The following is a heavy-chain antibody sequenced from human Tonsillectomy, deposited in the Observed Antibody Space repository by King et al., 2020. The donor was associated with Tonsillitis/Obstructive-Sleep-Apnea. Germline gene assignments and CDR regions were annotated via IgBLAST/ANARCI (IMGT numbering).Heavy chain of an antibody. Sequence: VQLVESGGGLVQPGGSLRLSCEASGFTLSSYWMHWVRQGPGKGLVWVSRINSDGSSTNYADSVKGRFTISRDNAKNTLYLQMNSLRAEDTAVYYCARGGTITVSTKGFVNYWGQGTLVTVSS. D-gene: IGHD5/OR15-5a*01. J-gene: IGHJ4*02. CDR2: INSDGSST. V-gene: IGHV3-74*01. CDR1: GFTLSSYW. CDR3: ARGGTITVSTKGFVNY.